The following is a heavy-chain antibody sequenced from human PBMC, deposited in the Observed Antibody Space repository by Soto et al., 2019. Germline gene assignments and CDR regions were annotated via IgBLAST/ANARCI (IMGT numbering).Heavy chain of an antibody. CDR3: AKDPLAMVRGVIDY. J-gene: IGHJ4*02. CDR2: ISYDGSNK. CDR1: GFTFSSYG. D-gene: IGHD3-10*01. Sequence: QVQLVESGGGVVQPGRSLRLSCAASGFTFSSYGMHWVRQAPGKGLEWVAVISYDGSNKYYADSVKGRFTISRDNSKNTLYLQMNSLRAEDTAVYYCAKDPLAMVRGVIDYWGQGTLVTASS. V-gene: IGHV3-30*18.